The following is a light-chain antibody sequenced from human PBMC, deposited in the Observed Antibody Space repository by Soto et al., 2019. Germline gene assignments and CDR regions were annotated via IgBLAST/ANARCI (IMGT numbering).Light chain of an antibody. CDR2: AAS. Sequence: DIQMTQSPSSVSASIGDRVTITCRSSQGIRSWLAWYQQKPGKAPKLLTYAASSLQSGVPSRFSGSGSGTDFTLTSSSLQPEDFATYYCQQANSFPYTFGQGTKLEIK. CDR3: QQANSFPYT. CDR1: QGIRSW. J-gene: IGKJ2*01. V-gene: IGKV1-12*01.